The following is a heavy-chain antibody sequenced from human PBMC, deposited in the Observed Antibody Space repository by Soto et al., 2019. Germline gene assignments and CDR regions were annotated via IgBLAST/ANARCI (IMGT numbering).Heavy chain of an antibody. CDR1: GGSIGSYY. CDR2: IYYSGST. J-gene: IGHJ6*02. V-gene: IGHV4-59*06. Sequence: SETLSLTCTVSGGSIGSYYWSWIRQPPGKGLEWIGYIYYSGSTYYNPSLKSRVTISVDTSKNQFSLKLSSVTAADTAVYYCARVDGDYGDYPSRYYGMDVWGQGTTVTVS. CDR3: ARVDGDYGDYPSRYYGMDV. D-gene: IGHD4-17*01.